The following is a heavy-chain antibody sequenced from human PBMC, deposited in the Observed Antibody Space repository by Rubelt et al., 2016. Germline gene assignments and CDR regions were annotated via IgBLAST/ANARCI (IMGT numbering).Heavy chain of an antibody. CDR1: GGSISSSSYY. J-gene: IGHJ3*02. D-gene: IGHD1-26*01. Sequence: QLQLQESGPGLVKPSETLSLTCTVSGGSISSSSYYWGWIRQPPGKGLEWIGSIYYSGSTYYNPPLRSRFTISVDTSKNQFALKLSSVTAADTAVYYCARIVGTMQAFDIWGQGTMVTVSS. V-gene: IGHV4-39*07. CDR3: ARIVGTMQAFDI. CDR2: IYYSGST.